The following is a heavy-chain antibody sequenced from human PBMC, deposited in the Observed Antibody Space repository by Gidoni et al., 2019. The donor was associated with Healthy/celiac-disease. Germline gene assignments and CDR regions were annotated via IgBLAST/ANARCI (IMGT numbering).Heavy chain of an antibody. Sequence: QVQLQQWGAGLLKPSETLSLTCAVYGGSFSGYYWSWIRQPPGKGLEWIGEINHSGSTNYNPSLKSRVTISVDTSKNQFSLKLSSVTAADTAVYYCAGSTYSSSFDYWGQGTLVTVSS. D-gene: IGHD6-6*01. J-gene: IGHJ4*02. CDR1: GGSFSGYY. V-gene: IGHV4-34*01. CDR2: INHSGST. CDR3: AGSTYSSSFDY.